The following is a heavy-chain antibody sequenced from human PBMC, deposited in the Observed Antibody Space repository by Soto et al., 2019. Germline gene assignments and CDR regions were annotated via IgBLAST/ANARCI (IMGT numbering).Heavy chain of an antibody. CDR2: TYYRSKWYN. J-gene: IGHJ6*03. V-gene: IGHV6-1*01. D-gene: IGHD1-26*01. CDR1: GDSVSSNSAA. Sequence: SQTLSLTCAISGDSVSSNSAAWNWIRQSPSRGLEWLGRTYYRSKWYNDYAVSVKSRITINPDTSKNQFSLQLNSVTPEDTAVYYCARGAWELLHNYYYMDVWGKGTTVTVSS. CDR3: ARGAWELLHNYYYMDV.